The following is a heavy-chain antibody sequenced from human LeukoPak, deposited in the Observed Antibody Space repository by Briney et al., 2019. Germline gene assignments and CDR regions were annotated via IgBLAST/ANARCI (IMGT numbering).Heavy chain of an antibody. J-gene: IGHJ6*03. Sequence: PSETLSLTCTVSGYSISSGYYWGWIRQPPGKGLEWIGSIYHSGSTYYNPSLKSRVTISVDTSKNQFSLKLSSVTAADTAVYYCARVDDRSMDVWGKGTTVTVSS. CDR3: ARVDDRSMDV. D-gene: IGHD5-24*01. CDR2: IYHSGST. V-gene: IGHV4-38-2*02. CDR1: GYSISSGYY.